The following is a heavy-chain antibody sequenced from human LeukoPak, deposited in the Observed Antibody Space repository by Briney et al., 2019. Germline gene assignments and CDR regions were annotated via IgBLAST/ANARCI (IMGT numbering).Heavy chain of an antibody. J-gene: IGHJ4*02. CDR3: AREGQLADFDY. Sequence: GGPLRLSCAASGFTLSSYWMHWVRQAPGKGLVWVSRINGDGSSTNYADSVKGRFTISRDNAKNTLYLQMNSLRAEDTAVYYCAREGQLADFDYWGQGTLVTVSS. V-gene: IGHV3-74*01. CDR1: GFTLSSYW. CDR2: INGDGSST. D-gene: IGHD6-6*01.